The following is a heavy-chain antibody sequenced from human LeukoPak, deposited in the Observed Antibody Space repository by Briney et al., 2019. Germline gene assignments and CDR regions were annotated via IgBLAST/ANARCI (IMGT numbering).Heavy chain of an antibody. V-gene: IGHV4-59*01. D-gene: IGHD5-18*01. J-gene: IGHJ4*02. Sequence: SETLSLTCTVSGLSISTYYWSWIRQSPGKGLERIGYIFYSGRTSYNPSLKSRVTISIDTSTNQFSLILKSVTAADTAVYYCARAGGGNTAMDLDYWGQGTLVTVSS. CDR1: GLSISTYY. CDR3: ARAGGGNTAMDLDY. CDR2: IFYSGRT.